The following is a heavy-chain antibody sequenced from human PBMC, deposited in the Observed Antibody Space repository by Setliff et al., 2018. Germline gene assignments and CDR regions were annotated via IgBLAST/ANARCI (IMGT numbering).Heavy chain of an antibody. J-gene: IGHJ3*02. Sequence: SVKVSCKASGGSFRTSSISWVRQAPGQGLEWMGGIIPILNKPNYAQSFQGRVAITADKSTTTSYMELSGLSSEDTALYFCATDLKFTRFCFGSNCYSGAFEMWGQGTMVTVSS. CDR3: ATDLKFTRFCFGSNCYSGAFEM. V-gene: IGHV1-69*10. D-gene: IGHD2-21*02. CDR1: GGSFRTSS. CDR2: IIPILNKP.